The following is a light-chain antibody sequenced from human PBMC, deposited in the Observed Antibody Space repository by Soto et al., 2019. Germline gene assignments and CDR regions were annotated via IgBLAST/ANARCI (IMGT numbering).Light chain of an antibody. Sequence: EIVLMHSPGTLSLSPGEKATLSCRASQSVGDTFLSWYQQKPGLAPRLLIYGVSNRATGIPDRFSGSGSGTDFILTISRLEPEDFALYYCGQFVSSPPRTFGQGTKVDIK. CDR1: QSVGDTF. V-gene: IGKV3-20*01. CDR2: GVS. J-gene: IGKJ1*01. CDR3: GQFVSSPPRT.